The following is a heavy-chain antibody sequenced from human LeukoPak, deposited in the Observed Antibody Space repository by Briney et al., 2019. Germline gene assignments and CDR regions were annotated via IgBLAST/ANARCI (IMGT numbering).Heavy chain of an antibody. J-gene: IGHJ6*02. D-gene: IGHD3-9*01. CDR2: IKQDGSEK. CDR1: GFTFSSYW. CDR3: AREGPSGGYDILTGDGMDV. Sequence: GGSLRLSCAASGFTFSSYWMSWVRQAPGKGLEWVANIKQDGSEKYYVDSVKGRFTISRDNAKNSLYLQMNSLRAEDTAVYYCAREGPSGGYDILTGDGMDVWGQETTVTVSS. V-gene: IGHV3-7*01.